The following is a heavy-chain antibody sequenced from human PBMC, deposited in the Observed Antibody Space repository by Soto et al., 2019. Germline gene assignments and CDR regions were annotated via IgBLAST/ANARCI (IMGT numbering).Heavy chain of an antibody. D-gene: IGHD3-3*01. Sequence: SETLSLTCSVSGYSIGSGYYWAWIRQTPEKGLEWIGNIYHSGRTYYDPSLNSRVTISVDTSKNQFSLKLSSVTAADTAVYYCATDGGRYYAMDVWGQGIKVTVSS. J-gene: IGHJ6*02. CDR3: ATDGGRYYAMDV. CDR2: IYHSGRT. V-gene: IGHV4-38-2*02. CDR1: GYSIGSGYY.